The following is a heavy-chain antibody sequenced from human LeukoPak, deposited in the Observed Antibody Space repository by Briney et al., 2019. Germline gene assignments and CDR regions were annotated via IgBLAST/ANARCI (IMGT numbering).Heavy chain of an antibody. D-gene: IGHD5-18*01. CDR3: ARGSGYSYGPLDY. Sequence: GGSLRLSCAASGFTLSSYWMHWVRQAPGKGLVWVSRINSAGSSTTYANSVKGRFTISRDNAKNTLYLQMNSLRAEDTAVYYCARGSGYSYGPLDYWGQGTLVTVSS. J-gene: IGHJ4*02. CDR2: INSAGSST. CDR1: GFTLSSYW. V-gene: IGHV3-74*01.